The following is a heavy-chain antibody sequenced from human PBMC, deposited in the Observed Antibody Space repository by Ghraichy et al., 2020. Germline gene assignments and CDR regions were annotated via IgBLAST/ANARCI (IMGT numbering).Heavy chain of an antibody. Sequence: GESLNISCAASGFTFSTYSMHWVRQAPGKGLEWVAVISYDGTNKNYADSVKGRFTISRDNSKNTLYLQMDSLRVDDTAVYYCARGTGSGSWAVDYWGQGTLVTVSS. CDR1: GFTFSTYS. J-gene: IGHJ4*02. CDR2: ISYDGTNK. D-gene: IGHD6-13*01. V-gene: IGHV3-30-3*01. CDR3: ARGTGSGSWAVDY.